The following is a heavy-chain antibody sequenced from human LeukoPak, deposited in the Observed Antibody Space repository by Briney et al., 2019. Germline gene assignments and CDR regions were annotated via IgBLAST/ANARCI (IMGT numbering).Heavy chain of an antibody. CDR3: ARDRSGTRAYHDAFDI. CDR1: GYSFTNYW. D-gene: IGHD2-15*01. V-gene: IGHV5-51*01. Sequence: NLGESLKISCKGSGYSFTNYWIIWVRQMPGKGLEWMGIIYPGDSDTRYSPSFQGQVTISADKSISTAYLQWSSLKASDTAMYYCARDRSGTRAYHDAFDIWGQGTMVTVSS. J-gene: IGHJ3*02. CDR2: IYPGDSDT.